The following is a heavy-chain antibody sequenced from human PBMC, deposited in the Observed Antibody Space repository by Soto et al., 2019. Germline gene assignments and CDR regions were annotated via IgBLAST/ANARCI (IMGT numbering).Heavy chain of an antibody. CDR2: INADNGNT. V-gene: IGHV1-18*01. Sequence: ASVKVSCKASGYTFTSYGISWVRQAPGQGLEWMGWINADNGNTKYSQKFQGRVTITRDTSASTAYMELSSLRSEDTAVYYCARDRADYYDSSGYYSRYFDLWGRGTLVTSP. J-gene: IGHJ2*01. CDR3: ARDRADYYDSSGYYSRYFDL. CDR1: GYTFTSYG. D-gene: IGHD3-22*01.